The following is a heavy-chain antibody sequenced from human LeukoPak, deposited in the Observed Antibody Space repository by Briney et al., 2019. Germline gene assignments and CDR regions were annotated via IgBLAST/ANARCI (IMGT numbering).Heavy chain of an antibody. D-gene: IGHD6-19*01. J-gene: IGHJ4*02. CDR3: AKDRDSSGLDS. CDR1: GFTFSNYG. Sequence: GTSLRLSCAASGFTFSNYGMHWVRQAPGKGLEWVAVVSYDGSNNYYADSVKGRFTVSRDNSKNTLYLQMNSLRAEDTAVYYCAKDRDSSGLDSWGQGSLVTVSS. CDR2: VSYDGSNN. V-gene: IGHV3-30*18.